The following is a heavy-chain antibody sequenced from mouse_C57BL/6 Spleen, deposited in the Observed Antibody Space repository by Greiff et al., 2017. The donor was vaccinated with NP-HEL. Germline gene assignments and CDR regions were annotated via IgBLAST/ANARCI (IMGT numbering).Heavy chain of an antibody. CDR3: AKDYYGSSRYYYAMDY. V-gene: IGHV5-17*01. CDR2: ISSGSSTI. D-gene: IGHD1-1*01. Sequence: EVQLVESGGGLVKPGGSLKLSCAASGFTFSDYGMHWVRQAPEKGLEWVAYISSGSSTIYYADTVKGRFTISRDNAKNTLFLQMTSLRSEDTAMYYCAKDYYGSSRYYYAMDYWGQGTSVTVSS. J-gene: IGHJ4*01. CDR1: GFTFSDYG.